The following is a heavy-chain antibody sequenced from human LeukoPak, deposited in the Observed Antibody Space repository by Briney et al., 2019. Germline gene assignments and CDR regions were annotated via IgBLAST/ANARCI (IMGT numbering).Heavy chain of an antibody. J-gene: IGHJ4*02. CDR2: ISYSGST. D-gene: IGHD3-22*01. CDR1: GGSITSDY. V-gene: IGHV4-59*08. CDR3: ARFYYDRRGYWYYFDY. Sequence: PSETLSLTCTVSGGSITSDYWSWIRQPPGKGLEWIGYISYSGSTSYCPSLKSRVTISGDASKKQFSLKESSVTAADTAVYYCARFYYDRRGYWYYFDYRGQGTLVTVSS.